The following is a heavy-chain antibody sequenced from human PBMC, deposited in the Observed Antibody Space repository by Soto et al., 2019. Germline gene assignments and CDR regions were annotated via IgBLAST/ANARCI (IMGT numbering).Heavy chain of an antibody. V-gene: IGHV3-30*18. J-gene: IGHJ4*02. CDR2: ISYDGSNK. D-gene: IGHD2-2*01. CDR3: AKSADCSSTSCAIGFDY. Sequence: QVQLVGSGGGVVQPGRSLRLSCAASGFTFSSYGMHWVRQDPGKGLEWVAVISYDGSNKYYADSVKGRFTISRDNSKNTLYLQMNSLRAEDTAVYYCAKSADCSSTSCAIGFDYWGQGTLVTVSS. CDR1: GFTFSSYG.